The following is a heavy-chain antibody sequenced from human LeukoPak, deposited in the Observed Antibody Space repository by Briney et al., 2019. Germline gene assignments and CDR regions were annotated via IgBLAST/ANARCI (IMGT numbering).Heavy chain of an antibody. V-gene: IGHV3-21*01. CDR1: GFSFSNYN. CDR2: ISSRSTYI. J-gene: IGHJ3*02. D-gene: IGHD1-14*01. CDR3: ANERAGI. Sequence: GGSLRLSCAASGFSFSNYNMNWVRQAPGKGLEWVSFISSRSTYIYYADSVRGRFTVSRDNAKNSLYLQMNSLRAEDTAVFYCANERAGIWGQGTMVTVSS.